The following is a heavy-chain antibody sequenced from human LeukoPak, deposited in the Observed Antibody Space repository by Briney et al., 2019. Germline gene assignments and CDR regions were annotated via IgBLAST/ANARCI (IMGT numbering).Heavy chain of an antibody. CDR1: GFTFDDYA. D-gene: IGHD6-13*01. J-gene: IGHJ6*02. V-gene: IGHV3-43*02. CDR3: AKDRGSSWTYGMDV. Sequence: GGSLRLSCAASGFTFDDYAMHWVRPAPGKGLEWVSLISGDGGSTYYADSVKGRFTISRDNSKNSLYLQMNSLRTEDTALYYCAKDRGSSWTYGMDVWGQGTTVTVSS. CDR2: ISGDGGST.